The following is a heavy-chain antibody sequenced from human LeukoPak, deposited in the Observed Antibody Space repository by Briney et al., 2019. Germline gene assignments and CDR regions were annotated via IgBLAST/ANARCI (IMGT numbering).Heavy chain of an antibody. CDR2: ISSSSATI. D-gene: IGHD3-22*01. Sequence: GGSLRLSCGASGFTFSNYGMNWVRQAPGKGLEWVSYISSSSATISYADSVKGRFTISRDNPKKTLYLQMDSLRAEDTAVYYCAKDHYYDSSNYYYGRPNLFDYWGQGTLVTVSS. J-gene: IGHJ4*02. V-gene: IGHV3-48*01. CDR3: AKDHYYDSSNYYYGRPNLFDY. CDR1: GFTFSNYG.